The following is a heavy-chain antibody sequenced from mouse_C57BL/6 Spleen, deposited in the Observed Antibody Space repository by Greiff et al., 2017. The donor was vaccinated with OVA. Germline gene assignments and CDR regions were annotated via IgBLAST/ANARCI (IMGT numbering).Heavy chain of an antibody. J-gene: IGHJ3*01. Sequence: QVQLKQPGAELVMPGASVKLSCKASGYTFTSYWMHWVKQRPGQGLEWIGEIDPSDSYTNYNQKFKGKSTLTVAKSSSPPYMQLSSLTSEHSAVYYCARGGDYYGSSSSWFADWGQGTLVTVSA. CDR1: GYTFTSYW. D-gene: IGHD1-1*01. CDR3: ARGGDYYGSSSSWFAD. CDR2: IDPSDSYT. V-gene: IGHV1-69*01.